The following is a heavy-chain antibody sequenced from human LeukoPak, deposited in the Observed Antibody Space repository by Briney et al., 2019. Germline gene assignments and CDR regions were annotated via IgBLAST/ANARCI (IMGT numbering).Heavy chain of an antibody. J-gene: IGHJ5*02. V-gene: IGHV1-46*01. D-gene: IGHD6-13*01. CDR2: INPSGGST. CDR1: GYTFTSYY. CDR3: AKGPRFLLAAAVLFGWFDP. Sequence: ASVKVSCKASGYTFTSYYMHWVRQAPGQGLEWMGIINPSGGSTSYAQKFQGRVTMTRDMSTSTVYMELSSLRSEDTAVYYCAKGPRFLLAAAVLFGWFDPWGQGTLVTVSS.